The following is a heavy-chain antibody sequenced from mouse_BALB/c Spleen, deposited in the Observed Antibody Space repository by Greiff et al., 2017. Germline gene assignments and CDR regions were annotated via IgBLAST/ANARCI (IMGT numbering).Heavy chain of an antibody. Sequence: QVHVKQPGAELVKPGASVKLSCKASGYTFTSYWMHWVKQRPGQGLEWIGEIDPSDSYTNYNQKFKGKATLTVDKSSSTAYMQLSSLTSEDSAVYYCARGGETTVVATDYAMDYWGQGTSVTVSS. CDR1: GYTFTSYW. CDR3: ARGGETTVVATDYAMDY. D-gene: IGHD1-1*01. V-gene: IGHV1-69*02. CDR2: IDPSDSYT. J-gene: IGHJ4*01.